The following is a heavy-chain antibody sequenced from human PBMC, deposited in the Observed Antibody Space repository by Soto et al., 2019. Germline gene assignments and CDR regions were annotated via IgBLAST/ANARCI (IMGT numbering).Heavy chain of an antibody. CDR2: IYSGGST. Sequence: EVQLVESGGGLVQPGGSLRLSCAASGFTVSSNYMSWVRQAPGKGLEWVSVIYSGGSTYYADSVKGRFTISRDNSKNTLYLQMNSLRAEDTAVYYCARDRFGELLLGAFDIWGQGTMVTVSS. D-gene: IGHD3-10*01. J-gene: IGHJ3*02. CDR1: GFTVSSNY. V-gene: IGHV3-66*01. CDR3: ARDRFGELLLGAFDI.